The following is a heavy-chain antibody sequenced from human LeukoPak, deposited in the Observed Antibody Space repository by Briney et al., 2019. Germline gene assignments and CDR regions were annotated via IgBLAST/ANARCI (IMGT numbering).Heavy chain of an antibody. D-gene: IGHD6-25*01. V-gene: IGHV3-23*01. CDR2: IYENGGTT. CDR3: AKGSAAGRPYYFDY. J-gene: IGHJ4*02. CDR1: GFTFRSHA. Sequence: GGSLRLSCVGSGFTFRSHAMSWVRQAPEKGLEFVSGIYENGGTTYYADSVKGRFTISKDSSKTILYLQMNSLRAEDAAVYFCAKGSAAGRPYYFDYWGQGTLVTVSS.